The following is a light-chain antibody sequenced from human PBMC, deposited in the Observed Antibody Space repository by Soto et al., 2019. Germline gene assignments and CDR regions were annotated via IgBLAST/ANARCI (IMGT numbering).Light chain of an antibody. CDR1: QTISTY. V-gene: IGKV1-39*01. CDR3: QQSDSTPYT. Sequence: SPSSLSASVGDRDTITCRASQTISTYLNWYQQKPGKAPRLLIYDASSLLSGVPSRFSGSGSGTDFTLTIASLQPEDFSTYYCQQSDSTPYTLGQGTKVDI. J-gene: IGKJ2*01. CDR2: DAS.